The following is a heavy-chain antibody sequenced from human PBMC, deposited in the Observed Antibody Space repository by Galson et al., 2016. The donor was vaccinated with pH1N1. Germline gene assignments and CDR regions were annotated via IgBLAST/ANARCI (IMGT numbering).Heavy chain of an antibody. Sequence: SVKVSCKASGYTFNRHDIHWVRQASGQGLEWMGWMNPKSGNTGFAQKFQGRVTMTRNTSTTTAYMELNGLRFEDTATYYCSHSSSWSPPWNNWFDPWGQGTLVTVSS. J-gene: IGHJ5*02. V-gene: IGHV1-8*01. CDR1: GYTFNRHD. CDR3: SHSSSWSPPWNNWFDP. CDR2: MNPKSGNT. D-gene: IGHD6-13*01.